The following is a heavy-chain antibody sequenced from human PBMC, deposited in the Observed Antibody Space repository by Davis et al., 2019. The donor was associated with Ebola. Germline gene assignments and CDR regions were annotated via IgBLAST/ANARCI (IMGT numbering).Heavy chain of an antibody. CDR3: ARTRVGTTSDFDY. CDR1: GFSLTTTGMT. Sequence: SGPTLVKPTQTLTLTCTFSGFSLTTTGMTVNWIRQPPGKALEWLARFDWDDDKYYSTSLMTRLTISKDSSKNQVVLTMSNMDPVDTATYFCARTRVGTTSDFDYWGQGTLVTVSS. V-gene: IGHV2-70*11. CDR2: FDWDDDK. J-gene: IGHJ4*02. D-gene: IGHD1-1*01.